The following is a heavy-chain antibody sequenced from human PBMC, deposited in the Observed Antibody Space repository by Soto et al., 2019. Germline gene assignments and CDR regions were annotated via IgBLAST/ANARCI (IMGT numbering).Heavy chain of an antibody. D-gene: IGHD3-22*01. Sequence: QVQLQESGPGLVKPSETLSLTCTVSGGSISSYYWRWIRQPPGKGLEWIGYIYYSGTTNYNPSPKRRVTISVDTSKNQFSLKLSSVTAADTAVYYCARGSDSSGYYNWFDPWGQGTLVTVSS. CDR3: ARGSDSSGYYNWFDP. J-gene: IGHJ5*02. CDR2: IYYSGTT. CDR1: GGSISSYY. V-gene: IGHV4-59*01.